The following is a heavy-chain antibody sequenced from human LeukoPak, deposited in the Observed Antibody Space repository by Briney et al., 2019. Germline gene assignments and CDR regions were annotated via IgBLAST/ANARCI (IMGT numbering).Heavy chain of an antibody. D-gene: IGHD3-3*01. CDR2: IIPIFGTA. Sequence: ASVKVSCKASGYTFTSYGISWVRQAPGQGLEWMGGIIPIFGTANYAQKFQGRVTITADESTSTAYMELSSLRSEDTAVYYCARDSNDFWSGYHDAFDIWGQGTMVTVSS. J-gene: IGHJ3*02. CDR1: GYTFTSYG. CDR3: ARDSNDFWSGYHDAFDI. V-gene: IGHV1-69*13.